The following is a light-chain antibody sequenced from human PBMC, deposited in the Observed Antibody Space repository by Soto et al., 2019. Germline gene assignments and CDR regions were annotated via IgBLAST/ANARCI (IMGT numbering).Light chain of an antibody. CDR1: QDISNY. J-gene: IGKJ4*01. Sequence: DLQMSQSPSSLSASVGDRVTITCQASQDISNYLNWYQQKPGKAPKLLIYDASNLETGVPSTFSGSGSGTDFTFTISSLQPEDIATYYCQQYDNLPITFGGGTKVEIK. CDR2: DAS. V-gene: IGKV1-33*01. CDR3: QQYDNLPIT.